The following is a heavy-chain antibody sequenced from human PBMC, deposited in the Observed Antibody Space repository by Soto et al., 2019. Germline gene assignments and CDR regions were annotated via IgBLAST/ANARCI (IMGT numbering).Heavy chain of an antibody. V-gene: IGHV3-11*01. D-gene: IGHD6-19*01. CDR1: GFTFSDYY. CDR2: ISSSGSTI. CDR3: ARDSRPGWLVPDYYYGMDV. Sequence: GESLKISCAASGFTFSDYYMSWIRQAPGKGLEWVSYISSSGSTIYYADSVKGRFTISRDNAKNSLYLQMNSLRAEDTAVYYCARDSRPGWLVPDYYYGMDVWGQGTTVTVSS. J-gene: IGHJ6*02.